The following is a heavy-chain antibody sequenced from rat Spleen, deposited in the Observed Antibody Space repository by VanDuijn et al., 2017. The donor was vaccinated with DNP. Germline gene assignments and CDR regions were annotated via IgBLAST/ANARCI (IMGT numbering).Heavy chain of an antibody. CDR1: GFTFSNHG. J-gene: IGHJ2*01. CDR2: ISSGGDIT. V-gene: IGHV5S13*01. D-gene: IGHD4-3*01. Sequence: EVQLVESGGGLVQPGRSMKLSCAASGFTFSNHGMAWVRQAPTKGLEWVASISSGGDITYYRDSVKGRFTISRDNAQNTQYLQMDSLRSEDTATYFCARHEDSGYFDNWGQGVMVTVSS. CDR3: ARHEDSGYFDN.